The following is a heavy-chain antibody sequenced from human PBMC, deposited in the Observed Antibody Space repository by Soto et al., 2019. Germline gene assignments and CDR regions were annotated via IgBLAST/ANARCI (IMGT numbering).Heavy chain of an antibody. CDR3: ARETHYDFWSGYYTWDY. D-gene: IGHD3-3*01. CDR1: GYTFTSYG. CDR2: ISAYNGNT. Sequence: ASVKVSCKASGYTFTSYGISWVRRAPGQGLEWMGWISAYNGNTNYAQKLQGRVTMTTDTSTSTAYMELRSLRSDDTAVYYCARETHYDFWSGYYTWDYWGQGILVTVSS. V-gene: IGHV1-18*01. J-gene: IGHJ4*02.